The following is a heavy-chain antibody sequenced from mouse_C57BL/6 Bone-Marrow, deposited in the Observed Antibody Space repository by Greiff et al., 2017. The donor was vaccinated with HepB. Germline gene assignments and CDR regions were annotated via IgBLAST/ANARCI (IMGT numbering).Heavy chain of an antibody. D-gene: IGHD1-1*01. CDR1: GYTFTSYW. J-gene: IGHJ3*01. CDR2: INPSNGGT. V-gene: IGHV1-53*01. CDR3: ASKGGSSPFAY. Sequence: QVQLQQPGTELVKPGASVKLSCKASGYTFTSYWMHWVKQRPGPGLEWIGNINPSNGGTTYNEKFKSKATLTVDKSSSTAYMQLSSLTSEDSAVYYCASKGGSSPFAYWGQGTLVTVSA.